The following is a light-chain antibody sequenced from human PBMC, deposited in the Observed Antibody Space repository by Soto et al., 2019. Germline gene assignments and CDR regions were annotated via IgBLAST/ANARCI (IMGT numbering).Light chain of an antibody. CDR2: GGS. Sequence: DIQLTQSPSFLSASVGDRVTITCRASQGIGSYLNWYQQKPGKAPNLLIHGGSILQSGVPPRFSGGGGGTDFTLTISSLQPEDFASYYCQQIYTIPLTFGGGTKVDI. CDR1: QGIGSY. J-gene: IGKJ4*01. CDR3: QQIYTIPLT. V-gene: IGKV1-39*01.